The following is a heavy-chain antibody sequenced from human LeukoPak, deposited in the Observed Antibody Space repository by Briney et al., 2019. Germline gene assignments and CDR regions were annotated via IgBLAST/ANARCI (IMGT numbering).Heavy chain of an antibody. CDR3: AKNYGVTGENDY. V-gene: IGHV3-23*01. CDR2: ISGSGGST. Sequence: QTGGSLRLSCAASGFTFSSSAMSRVRQAPGKGLEWVSAISGSGGSTYYADSVKGRFTISRDNSKNTLYLQMNSLRAEDTAVYYCAKNYGVTGENDYWGQGTLVTVSS. J-gene: IGHJ4*02. CDR1: GFTFSSSA. D-gene: IGHD7-27*01.